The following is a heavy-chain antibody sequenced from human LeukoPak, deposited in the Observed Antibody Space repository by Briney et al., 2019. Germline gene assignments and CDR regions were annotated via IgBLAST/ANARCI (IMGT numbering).Heavy chain of an antibody. V-gene: IGHV4-34*01. CDR1: GGSFSGYY. D-gene: IGHD3-10*01. CDR3: ARGGSGSYYRAPSRWFDP. J-gene: IGHJ5*02. Sequence: SETLSLTCAVYGGSFSGYYWSWIRQPPGKGLEWIGEINHSGSTNYNTSLKSRVTISVDTSKNQFSLKLSSVTAADTAVYYCARGGSGSYYRAPSRWFDPWGQGTLVTVSS. CDR2: INHSGST.